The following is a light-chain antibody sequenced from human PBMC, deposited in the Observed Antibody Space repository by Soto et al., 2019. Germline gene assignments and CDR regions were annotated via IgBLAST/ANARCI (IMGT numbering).Light chain of an antibody. V-gene: IGLV2-14*03. Sequence: QSVLTQPASVSGSPGQSITISCTGTSSDVDVYKSVSWYQQHPGKAPKLMIYDVSTRPSGVSDRFSGSKSGNTASLTISGLQADDEADYYCSSYTGTNKEFFGGGTQLTVL. CDR1: SSDVDVYKS. J-gene: IGLJ2*01. CDR2: DVS. CDR3: SSYTGTNKEF.